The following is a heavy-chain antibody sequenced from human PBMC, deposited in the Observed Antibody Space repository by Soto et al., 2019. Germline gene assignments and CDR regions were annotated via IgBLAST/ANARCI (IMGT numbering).Heavy chain of an antibody. D-gene: IGHD1-26*01. CDR2: FDPEDGET. Sequence: AASVKVSCKVSGYTLTELSMHWVRQAPGKGLEWMGGFDPEDGETIYAQKFQGRVTMTEDTSTDTAYMELSSLRSEDTAVYYCATDSGSHLPEFFDYWGQGTLVTVSS. CDR3: ATDSGSHLPEFFDY. V-gene: IGHV1-24*01. CDR1: GYTLTELS. J-gene: IGHJ4*02.